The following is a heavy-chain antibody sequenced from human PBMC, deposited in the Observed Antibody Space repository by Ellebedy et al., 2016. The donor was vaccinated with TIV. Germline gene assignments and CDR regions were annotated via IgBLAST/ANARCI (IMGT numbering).Heavy chain of an antibody. J-gene: IGHJ2*01. Sequence: SETLSLXXTVSGGSISSGDYYWSWIRQPPGKGLEWIGYIYYSGSTYYNPSLKSRVTISVDTSKNQFSLKLSSVTAADTAVYYCARRFGIAVAGHWYFDLWGRGTLVTVSS. CDR1: GGSISSGDYY. V-gene: IGHV4-30-4*01. CDR3: ARRFGIAVAGHWYFDL. CDR2: IYYSGST. D-gene: IGHD6-19*01.